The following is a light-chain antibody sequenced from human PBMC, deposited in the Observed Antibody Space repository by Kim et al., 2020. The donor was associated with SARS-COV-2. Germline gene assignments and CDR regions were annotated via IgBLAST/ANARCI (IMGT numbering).Light chain of an antibody. Sequence: PGERATLSCRASQSVGTYLAWYQRKPGQAPRLLIYDASNRATGIPARFSGSGSGTDFTLTISSLESEDFAVYYCQQRSNWPPALTFGGGTKVDIK. CDR3: QQRSNWPPALT. CDR2: DAS. CDR1: QSVGTY. J-gene: IGKJ4*01. V-gene: IGKV3-11*01.